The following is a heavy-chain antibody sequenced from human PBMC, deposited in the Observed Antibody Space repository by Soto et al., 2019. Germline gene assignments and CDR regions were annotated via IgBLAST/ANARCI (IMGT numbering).Heavy chain of an antibody. CDR2: VYSGGNI. Sequence: SETLSLTCTVSGGGISSSYWSWIRQSPGKGLEWIGYVYSGGNIKSNPSLESRVVISADTSKKQFSLKLSSVTAADTAVYYCARHSEPIVGVVGHGSNAFDVWGQGTMVTV. J-gene: IGHJ3*01. D-gene: IGHD2-21*01. CDR3: ARHSEPIVGVVGHGSNAFDV. CDR1: GGGISSSY. V-gene: IGHV4-59*08.